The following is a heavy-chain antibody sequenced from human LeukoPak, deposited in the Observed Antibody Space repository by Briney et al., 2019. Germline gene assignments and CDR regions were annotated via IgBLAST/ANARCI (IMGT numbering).Heavy chain of an antibody. V-gene: IGHV1-46*01. CDR3: ARQGYVYYGFDY. CDR2: INPSTGTT. CDR1: GYTFTSYY. Sequence: ASVKVSCKASGYTFTSYYLHWVRQAPGQGLEWMEVINPSTGTTSYTQKFQGRVTMTRDTSTSTVYMEVSSLSSEDTAVYYCARQGYVYYGFDYWGQGTLVTVSS. J-gene: IGHJ4*02. D-gene: IGHD3-3*01.